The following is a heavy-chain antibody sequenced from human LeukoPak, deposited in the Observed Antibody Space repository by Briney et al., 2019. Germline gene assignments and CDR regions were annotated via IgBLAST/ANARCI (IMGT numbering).Heavy chain of an antibody. J-gene: IGHJ3*02. D-gene: IGHD3-22*01. CDR1: GFTFSSYA. CDR2: ISGSGGST. Sequence: GGSLRLSCAASGFTFSSYAMSWVRQAPGKGLEWVSAISGSGGSTYYADSVKGRFTISRDNSKNTLYLQMNSLRAEDTAVYYCAKDQLITMIVVAYIPDAFGIWGQGTMVTVSS. V-gene: IGHV3-23*01. CDR3: AKDQLITMIVVAYIPDAFGI.